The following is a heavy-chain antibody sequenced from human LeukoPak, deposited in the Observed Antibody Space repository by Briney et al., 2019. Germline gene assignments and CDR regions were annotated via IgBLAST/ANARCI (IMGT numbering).Heavy chain of an antibody. CDR2: IYTSGST. D-gene: IGHD6-19*01. Sequence: SETLSLTCTVSGGSISSYYWSWIRQPAGKGLEWIGRIYTSGSTNYNPSLKSRVTMSVDTSKNQFSLKLSSVTAADTAVYYCARSGSAGNYYYGMDVWGQGTTVTVSS. CDR3: ARSGSAGNYYYGMDV. V-gene: IGHV4-4*07. J-gene: IGHJ6*02. CDR1: GGSISSYY.